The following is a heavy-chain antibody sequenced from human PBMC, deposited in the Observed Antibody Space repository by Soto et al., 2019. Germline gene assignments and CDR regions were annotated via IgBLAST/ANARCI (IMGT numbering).Heavy chain of an antibody. CDR3: ARGSWGGDGIDV. V-gene: IGHV3-21*01. Sequence: EVLLVESGGGLVKPGGSLTLSCAASGFIFNTYTINWFRQAPGKGLEWFASISSSSKDKFYADSVKARFSVSRDNAKNAAYLHMISLGAGDTALYYCARGSWGGDGIDVWGQGTTVTVSS. CDR1: GFIFNTYT. CDR2: ISSSSKDK. D-gene: IGHD3-16*01. J-gene: IGHJ6*02.